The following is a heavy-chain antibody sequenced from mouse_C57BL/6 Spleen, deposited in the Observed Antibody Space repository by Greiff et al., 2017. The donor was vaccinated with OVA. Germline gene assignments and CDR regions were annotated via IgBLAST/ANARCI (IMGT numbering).Heavy chain of an antibody. V-gene: IGHV1-64*01. D-gene: IGHD2-3*01. CDR2: IHPNSGST. CDR1: GYTFTSYW. CDR3: ARFGYYPLDY. J-gene: IGHJ2*01. Sequence: VQLQQSGAELVKPGASVKLSCKASGYTFTSYWMHWVKQRPGQGLEWIGMIHPNSGSTNYNEKFKSKATLTVDKSSSTAYMQLSSLTSEDSAVYYCARFGYYPLDYWGQGTTLTVSS.